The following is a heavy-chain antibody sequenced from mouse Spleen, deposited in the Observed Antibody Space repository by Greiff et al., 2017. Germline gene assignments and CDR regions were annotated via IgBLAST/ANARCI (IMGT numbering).Heavy chain of an antibody. CDR1: GFTFSDYG. V-gene: IGHV5-17*01. J-gene: IGHJ3*01. CDR2: ICSGSSTI. Sequence: EVTLVASGGGLVKPGGSLKISCAASGFTFSDYGMHWVHQAPEKGLEWVAYICSGSSTIYYDDTVKVRFTISIDNSKNTLFLPITSLRSEDTAMYYCARNWDGNVSYWGQGTLVTVSS. D-gene: IGHD4-1*01. CDR3: ARNWDGNVSY.